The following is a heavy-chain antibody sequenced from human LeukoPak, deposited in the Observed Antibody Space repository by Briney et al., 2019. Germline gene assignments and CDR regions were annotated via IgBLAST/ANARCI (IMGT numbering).Heavy chain of an antibody. CDR2: IKQDGSDK. V-gene: IGHV3-7*01. D-gene: IGHD5-12*01. CDR1: GFTFNTYW. CDR3: ARKVAYFDY. Sequence: GGSLRLSCAASGFTFNTYWMSWVRQAPGKGLEWVANIKQDGSDKYYVDSVKGRFTISRDNSKNTLYLQMNSLRAEDTAVYYCARKVAYFDYWGQGTLVTVSS. J-gene: IGHJ4*02.